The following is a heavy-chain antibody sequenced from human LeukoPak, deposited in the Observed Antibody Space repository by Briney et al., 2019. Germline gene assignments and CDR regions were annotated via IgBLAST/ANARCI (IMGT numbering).Heavy chain of an antibody. V-gene: IGHV3-21*01. D-gene: IGHD5-18*01. Sequence: GGSLRLSCAASGFTFGSYSMNWVRQAPGKGLEWVSSISSSSSYIYYADSVKGRFTISRDNAKNSLYLQMNSLRAEDTAVYYCARSGYSYGNDYWGQGTLVTVSS. CDR1: GFTFGSYS. J-gene: IGHJ4*02. CDR3: ARSGYSYGNDY. CDR2: ISSSSSYI.